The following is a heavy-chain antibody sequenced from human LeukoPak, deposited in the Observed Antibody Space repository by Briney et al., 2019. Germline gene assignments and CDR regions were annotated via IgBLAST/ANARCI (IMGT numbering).Heavy chain of an antibody. V-gene: IGHV4-39*01. CDR1: GGSISSRPYY. CDR2: ISYSGSI. D-gene: IGHD3-16*01. J-gene: IGHJ4*02. Sequence: SETLSLTCTVSGGSISSRPYYWGWVRQPPGQGLEWIGSISYSGSIYYNPSLKSRVTISVDTSRNHFSLRLSSVTAADTAVYYCATLEIGDYYFDYWGQGTLVTVSS. CDR3: ATLEIGDYYFDY.